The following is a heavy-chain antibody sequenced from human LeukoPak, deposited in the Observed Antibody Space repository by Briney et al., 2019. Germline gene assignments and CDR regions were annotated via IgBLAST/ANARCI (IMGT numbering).Heavy chain of an antibody. D-gene: IGHD3-10*01. V-gene: IGHV1-2*02. CDR3: ARVYYSGSGSYSSFDY. Sequence: ASVKASCKASGYTFTGYYIHWVRQAPGQGLEWLGWIGPNSGGTSSAQKFQGRVTMTRDTSISTAYMELSRLRSDDTAVYYCARVYYSGSGSYSSFDYWGQGTLVTVSS. CDR2: IGPNSGGT. CDR1: GYTFTGYY. J-gene: IGHJ4*02.